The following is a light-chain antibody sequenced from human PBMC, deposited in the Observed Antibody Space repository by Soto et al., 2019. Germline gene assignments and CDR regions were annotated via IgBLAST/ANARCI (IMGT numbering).Light chain of an antibody. CDR3: QAWDSSIL. Sequence: SYELTQPPSVSVSPGQTASITCSGDKLGDKYACWYQQKPGQSPVLVIYQDSKRPSGIPERFSGSNSGNTATLTISETQAMDEADYYCQAWDSSILFGGGTKLTVL. V-gene: IGLV3-1*01. CDR1: KLGDKY. J-gene: IGLJ2*01. CDR2: QDS.